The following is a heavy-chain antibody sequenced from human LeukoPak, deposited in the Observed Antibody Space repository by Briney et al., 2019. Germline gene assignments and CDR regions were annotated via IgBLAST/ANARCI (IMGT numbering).Heavy chain of an antibody. CDR3: SRVRGHYYMDV. CDR2: IRSKARGGTT. D-gene: IGHD1-26*01. V-gene: IGHV3-49*03. CDR1: GFTFGDYA. J-gene: IGHJ6*03. Sequence: PGRSLRLSCTASGFTFGDYAMSWFRQDPGQGLEWVGFIRSKARGGTTEYAASVKGRFTISRDDSKTIAQLQMNSLRTEDTAVYYCSRVRGHYYMDVWGKGTTVTVSS.